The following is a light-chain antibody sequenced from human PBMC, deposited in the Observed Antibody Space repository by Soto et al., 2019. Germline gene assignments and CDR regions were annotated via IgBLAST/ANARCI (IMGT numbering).Light chain of an antibody. V-gene: IGKV3-11*01. Sequence: EIVLTHSPATLSLSPWEIATLSCRASQSVSSNLAWYQQKPGQAARLLIYDASNRATGIPARFSGSGSGTDFTLTIGSLEPQDFAVHYCQQRSKWPITFGQATRLEIK. CDR3: QQRSKWPIT. CDR1: QSVSSN. CDR2: DAS. J-gene: IGKJ5*01.